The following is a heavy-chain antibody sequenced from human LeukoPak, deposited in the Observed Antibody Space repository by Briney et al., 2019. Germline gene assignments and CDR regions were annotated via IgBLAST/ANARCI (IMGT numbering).Heavy chain of an antibody. D-gene: IGHD6-13*01. CDR3: ERSAASGIRAPSNYYYYMDV. CDR1: GGSFSGYY. J-gene: IGHJ6*03. V-gene: IGHV4-34*01. Sequence: PSETLSLTRAVYGGSFSGYYWSWIRQPPGKGLEWIGEINHSGSTNYNPSLKSRVTISVDTSKNQFSLKLSSVTAADTAVYFCERSAASGIRAPSNYYYYMDVWGKGTTVTVSS. CDR2: INHSGST.